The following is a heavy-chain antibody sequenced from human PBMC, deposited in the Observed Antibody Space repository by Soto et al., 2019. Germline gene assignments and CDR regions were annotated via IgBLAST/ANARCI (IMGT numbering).Heavy chain of an antibody. V-gene: IGHV2-5*02. Sequence: QITLKESGPTLVKPTQTLTLTCTFSGFSLSTSGVGVGWIRQPPGKALEWLALIYWDDDKRYSPSLKSRLTITKDTSKNQVVLTMTNMDPVDTATYYCAHRHPGGTMVRGVISSNWFDPWGQGTLVTVSS. D-gene: IGHD3-10*01. CDR2: IYWDDDK. J-gene: IGHJ5*02. CDR1: GFSLSTSGVG. CDR3: AHRHPGGTMVRGVISSNWFDP.